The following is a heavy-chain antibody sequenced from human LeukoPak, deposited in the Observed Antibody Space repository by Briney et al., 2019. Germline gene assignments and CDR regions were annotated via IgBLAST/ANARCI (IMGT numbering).Heavy chain of an antibody. J-gene: IGHJ6*02. Sequence: PGGSLRLSCAASGFTVSGNYMSWVRQAPGKGLEWVGFIRSKAYGGTTEYAASVKGRFTISRDDSKSIAYLQMNSLKTEDTAVYYCTRYSGSPSYYYYYGMDVWGQGTTVTVSS. CDR1: GFTVSGNY. CDR2: IRSKAYGGTT. V-gene: IGHV3-49*04. D-gene: IGHD1-26*01. CDR3: TRYSGSPSYYYYYGMDV.